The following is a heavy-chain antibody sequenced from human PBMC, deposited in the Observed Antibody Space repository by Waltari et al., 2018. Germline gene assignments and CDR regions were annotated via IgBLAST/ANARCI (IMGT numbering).Heavy chain of an antibody. CDR3: ARYSSSWLPDAFDI. D-gene: IGHD6-13*01. V-gene: IGHV3-23*03. J-gene: IGHJ3*02. Sequence: EVQLLESGGGLVQPGGSLRLSCAASGFTFSSYAMSWVRQAPGKWLEWVSVIYSGGSSTYYADSVKGRFTISRDNSKNTMYLQMNSLRAEDTAVYYCARYSSSWLPDAFDIWGQGTMVTVSS. CDR2: IYSGGSST. CDR1: GFTFSSYA.